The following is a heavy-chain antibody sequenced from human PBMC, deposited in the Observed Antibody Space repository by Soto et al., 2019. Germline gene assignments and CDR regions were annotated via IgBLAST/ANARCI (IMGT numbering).Heavy chain of an antibody. CDR2: INSDGSST. Sequence: GGSLRLSCAASGFTLSSYCMHWVRQAPGKGLVWVSRINSDGSSTSYAGSVKGRFTISRDNAKNTLYLQMNSLRAEDTAVYYCARAGRVYYDSSGYYHFDYWGQGTLVTVPQ. D-gene: IGHD3-22*01. CDR1: GFTLSSYC. V-gene: IGHV3-74*01. CDR3: ARAGRVYYDSSGYYHFDY. J-gene: IGHJ4*02.